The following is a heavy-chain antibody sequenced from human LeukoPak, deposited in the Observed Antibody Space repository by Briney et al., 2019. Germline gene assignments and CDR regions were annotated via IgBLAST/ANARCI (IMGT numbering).Heavy chain of an antibody. D-gene: IGHD4-17*01. V-gene: IGHV4-59*08. CDR3: ARTTVTTRFAFDI. CDR1: GGSIRSYY. Sequence: SETLSLTCTVSGGSIRSYYWSWIRQPPGKGLEWIGYIYYSGSTNYNPSLKSRVTISVDTSKNQFSLKLSSVTAADTAVYYCARTTVTTRFAFDIWGQGTMVTVSS. J-gene: IGHJ3*02. CDR2: IYYSGST.